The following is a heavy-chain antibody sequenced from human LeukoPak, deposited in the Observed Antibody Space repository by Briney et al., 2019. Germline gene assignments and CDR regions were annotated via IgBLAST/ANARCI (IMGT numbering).Heavy chain of an antibody. CDR1: GFTFSSYG. CDR2: ISATGGTT. Sequence: GGTLRLSCAASGFTFSSYGMSWVRQAPGKGLEWVSAISATGGTTYYADSVKGRFTISRDNSKNTLYLQMNSLRAEDTAIYYCAKNGDRGAYCSGGSCYPYYYYYIDAWGKGTTVTISS. D-gene: IGHD2-15*01. J-gene: IGHJ6*03. CDR3: AKNGDRGAYCSGGSCYPYYYYYIDA. V-gene: IGHV3-23*01.